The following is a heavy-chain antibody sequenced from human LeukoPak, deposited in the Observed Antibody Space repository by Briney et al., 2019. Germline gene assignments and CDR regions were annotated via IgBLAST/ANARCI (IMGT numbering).Heavy chain of an antibody. V-gene: IGHV4-30-4*01. CDR1: GGSISSGDYY. D-gene: IGHD3-22*01. CDR3: ARGLRSGYYDSSGYYYGYYFDY. Sequence: SQTLSLTCTASGGSISSGDYYWSWIRQPPGKGLEWIGNMYYIGSTYYSPSLKSRVTISVDTSKNQFSLKLSSVTAADTAMYYCARGLRSGYYDSSGYYYGYYFDYWSQGTLVTVSS. J-gene: IGHJ4*02. CDR2: MYYIGST.